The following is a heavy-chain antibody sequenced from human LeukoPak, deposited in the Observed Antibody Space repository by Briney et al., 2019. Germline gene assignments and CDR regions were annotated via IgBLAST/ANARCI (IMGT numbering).Heavy chain of an antibody. CDR3: AKAHIDGDGYYYFDY. V-gene: IGHV3-23*01. Sequence: GGSLRLSCAASGFTFSGYAMSWVRQAPGKGLEWVSVIKGSVGNTYYAVSVKGRLTISRDNSKNKLYLQMNSLRAEDTAVYYCAKAHIDGDGYYYFDYWGQGTLVSVSS. CDR1: GFTFSGYA. CDR2: IKGSVGNT. D-gene: IGHD3-22*01. J-gene: IGHJ4*02.